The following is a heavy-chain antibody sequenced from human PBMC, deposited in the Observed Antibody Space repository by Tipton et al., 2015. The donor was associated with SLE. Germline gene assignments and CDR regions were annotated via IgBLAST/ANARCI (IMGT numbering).Heavy chain of an antibody. D-gene: IGHD1-14*01. Sequence: TLSLTCTVSGGSITSHYWSWIRQPPGRGLEWIGYIYHSGSTKYNPSLKSRVTISVDTSKNQFSLKLNSVTAGDTAVYYCARQGTTRSPFDYWGQGTLVTVSS. V-gene: IGHV4-59*08. CDR2: IYHSGST. CDR3: ARQGTTRSPFDY. J-gene: IGHJ4*02. CDR1: GGSITSHY.